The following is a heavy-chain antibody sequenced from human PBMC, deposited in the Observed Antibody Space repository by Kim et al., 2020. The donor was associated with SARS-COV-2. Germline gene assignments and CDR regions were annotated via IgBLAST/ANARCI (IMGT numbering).Heavy chain of an antibody. V-gene: IGHV4-39*07. CDR3: ARELSGYGGYGPPGY. CDR2: IYYSGST. Sequence: SETLSLTCTVSGGSISSSSYYWGWIRQPPVKGLEWIGSIYYSGSTYYNPSLKSRVTISVDTSKNQFFLKLSSVTAADTAVYYCARELSGYGGYGPPGYWGQGTLVTVSS. D-gene: IGHD5-12*01. CDR1: GGSISSSSYY. J-gene: IGHJ4*02.